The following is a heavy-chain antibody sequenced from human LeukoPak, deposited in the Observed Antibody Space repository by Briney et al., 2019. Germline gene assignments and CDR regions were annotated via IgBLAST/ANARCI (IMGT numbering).Heavy chain of an antibody. J-gene: IGHJ6*02. CDR1: GFTFSSYW. CDR3: ARDYFYGLDV. Sequence: GGSLRLSCAVSGFTFSSYWIHWVRQAPGKGLVWVSRFSDDEGRTVYADSVKGRFTISKDNAKNTLYLQMNSLRAGDTAVYYCARDYFYGLDVWGQGTTVTVSS. V-gene: IGHV3-74*01. CDR2: FSDDEGRT.